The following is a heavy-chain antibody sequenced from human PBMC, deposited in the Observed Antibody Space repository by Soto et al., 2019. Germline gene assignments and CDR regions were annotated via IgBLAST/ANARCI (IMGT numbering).Heavy chain of an antibody. V-gene: IGHV3-23*01. J-gene: IGHJ5*01. CDR3: ARDCGFLEVADSDDS. D-gene: IGHD6-19*01. Sequence: EVQLLESGGGLVQPGGSLRLSCEASGFTFSYYGLTWVRQAPGRGLEWVSSIGRRGDATFYADSVRGRFSISRDNSKNTVTLQMDRLRGEDTARYYCARDCGFLEVADSDDSWGHATQVTVSS. CDR2: IGRRGDAT. CDR1: GFTFSYYG.